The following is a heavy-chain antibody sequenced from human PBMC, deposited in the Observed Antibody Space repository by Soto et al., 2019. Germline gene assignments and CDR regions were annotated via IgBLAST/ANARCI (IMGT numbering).Heavy chain of an antibody. CDR3: ARDIQQRLVANWFDP. CDR1: GGTFSSYA. J-gene: IGHJ5*02. V-gene: IGHV1-69*13. Sequence: ASVKVSCKASGGTFSSYAISWVRQAPGQGLEWMGGIIPIFGTANYAQKFQGRVTITADESTSTAYMELSSLRSEDTAVYYCARDIQQRLVANWFDPWGQGTLVTVSS. D-gene: IGHD6-25*01. CDR2: IIPIFGTA.